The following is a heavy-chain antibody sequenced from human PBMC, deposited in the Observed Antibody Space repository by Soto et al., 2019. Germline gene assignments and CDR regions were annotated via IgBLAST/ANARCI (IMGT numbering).Heavy chain of an antibody. V-gene: IGHV4-61*01. CDR1: GGSVSSTSYY. Sequence: PSENLSLTCTVSGGSVSSTSYYWTWIRQPPGKGLEWIGYIHYSGSTNYNPSLQSRVTISVDTSKNHFSLELTSVTAADTAVYYCARAWDLLYFQDWVQGDRVTV. J-gene: IGHJ4*02. CDR2: IHYSGST. D-gene: IGHD1-26*01. CDR3: ARAWDLLYFQD.